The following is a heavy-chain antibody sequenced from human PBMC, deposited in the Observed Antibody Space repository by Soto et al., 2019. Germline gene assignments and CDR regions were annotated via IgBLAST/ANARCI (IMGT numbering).Heavy chain of an antibody. V-gene: IGHV4-61*01. CDR3: ARRAYYDSSGYYAFDI. J-gene: IGHJ3*02. CDR1: GCSVSSGSYY. D-gene: IGHD3-22*01. CDR2: IYYSGST. Sequence: XETLSLTCTVSGCSVSSGSYYWSWIRQPPGKGLEWIGYIYYSGSTNYNPSLKSRVTISVDTSKNQFSLKLSSVTAADTAVYYCARRAYYDSSGYYAFDIWGQGTMVTVSS.